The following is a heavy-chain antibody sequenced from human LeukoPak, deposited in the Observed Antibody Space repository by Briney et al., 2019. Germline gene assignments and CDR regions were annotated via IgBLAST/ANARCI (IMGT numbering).Heavy chain of an antibody. V-gene: IGHV3-21*01. CDR2: ISSSSSYI. J-gene: IGHJ5*02. CDR1: GFTFSSYS. CDR3: ARDLGGDQLGKFDP. Sequence: GGSLRLSCAASGFTFSSYSMNWVRQAPGKGLEWVSSISSSSSYIYYADSVKGRFTISRDNAKNSLYLQMNSLRAEDTAVYYCARDLGGDQLGKFDPWGQGTLVTVS. D-gene: IGHD7-27*01.